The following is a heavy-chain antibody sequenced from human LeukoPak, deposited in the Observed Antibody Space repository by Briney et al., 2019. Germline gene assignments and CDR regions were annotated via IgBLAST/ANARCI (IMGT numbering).Heavy chain of an antibody. CDR1: GYSIISGYY. J-gene: IGHJ5*02. CDR3: ARGGYDFWSGYYYGLNWFNP. D-gene: IGHD3-3*01. Sequence: KPSETLSLTCAVSGYSIISGYYWGWIGQPPGKGLEWIGSIYHSGSTYYNPSLKSRVTISVDTSKNQFSLKLSPVTAADTAVYYCARGGYDFWSGYYYGLNWFNPWGQGTLVTVSS. V-gene: IGHV4-38-2*01. CDR2: IYHSGST.